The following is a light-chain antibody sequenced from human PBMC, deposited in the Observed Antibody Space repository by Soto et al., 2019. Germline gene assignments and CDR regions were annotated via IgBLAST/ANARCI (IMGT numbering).Light chain of an antibody. CDR1: SSDVGGYNY. Sequence: QSARTQPRSVSGSPGQSVAISCTGTSSDVGGYNYVSWYQQHPGKAPKLMIYDVSKRPSGVPDRFSGSKSGNTASLTISGLQAEDEADYYCCSYAGSYVFGTGTKV. V-gene: IGLV2-11*01. J-gene: IGLJ1*01. CDR2: DVS. CDR3: CSYAGSYV.